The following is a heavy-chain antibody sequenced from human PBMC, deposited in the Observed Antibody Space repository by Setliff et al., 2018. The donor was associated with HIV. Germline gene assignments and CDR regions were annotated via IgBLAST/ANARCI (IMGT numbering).Heavy chain of an antibody. CDR2: VYYTGAS. D-gene: IGHD1-26*01. J-gene: IGHJ3*02. CDR1: GGSISSGGYY. Sequence: PSETLSLTCTVSGGSISSGGYYWSWIRQPPGKGLEWLGFVYYTGASDYNPSFKSRLTISLDTSRTHFSLKLTSVTAADTAVYYCARGQPQGGGTYWSAFDIWGRGTMVTVSS. CDR3: ARGQPQGGGTYWSAFDI. V-gene: IGHV4-61*03.